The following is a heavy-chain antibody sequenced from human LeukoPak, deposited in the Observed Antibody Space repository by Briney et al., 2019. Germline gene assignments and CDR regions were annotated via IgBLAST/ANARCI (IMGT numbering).Heavy chain of an antibody. Sequence: PSETLSLTCAVYGGSFSGYYWSWIRQPPGKGLEWIGEINHGGSTNYNPSLKSRVTISVDTSKNQFSLKLSSVTAADTAVYYCARGRKGAAVAGKTFDYWGQGTLVTVSS. CDR3: ARGRKGAAVAGKTFDY. CDR2: INHGGST. D-gene: IGHD6-19*01. V-gene: IGHV4-34*01. CDR1: GGSFSGYY. J-gene: IGHJ4*02.